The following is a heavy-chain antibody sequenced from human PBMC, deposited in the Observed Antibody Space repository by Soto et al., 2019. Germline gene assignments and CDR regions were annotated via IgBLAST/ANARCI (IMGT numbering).Heavy chain of an antibody. D-gene: IGHD6-13*01. CDR2: IYSGGTT. CDR1: GFTVSSNY. J-gene: IGHJ4*02. V-gene: IGHV3-66*01. CDR3: ARAGISQAAAGSLDCCPIDS. Sequence: GGSLRLSCAASGFTVSSNYMIWVRQAPGKGLERVSIIYSGGTTYYADSVKGRFTISRDNSKNTLYLQMNSLRAEDTAVYYCARAGISQAAAGSLDCCPIDSWGQGT.